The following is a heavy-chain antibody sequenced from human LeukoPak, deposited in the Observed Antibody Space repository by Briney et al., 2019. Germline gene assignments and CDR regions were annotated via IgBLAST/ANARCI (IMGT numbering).Heavy chain of an antibody. CDR2: INPTRATT. Sequence: ASVKVSCKASGYIFTNYYMHWVRQAPGQGLEWMGIINPTRATTNYAQKFQGRVTMTADTSTTTAYMELRSLRSDDTAVYYCARGYCSSATCRHFDYWGQGALVTVSS. J-gene: IGHJ4*02. D-gene: IGHD2-2*01. CDR3: ARGYCSSATCRHFDY. CDR1: GYIFTNYY. V-gene: IGHV1-46*01.